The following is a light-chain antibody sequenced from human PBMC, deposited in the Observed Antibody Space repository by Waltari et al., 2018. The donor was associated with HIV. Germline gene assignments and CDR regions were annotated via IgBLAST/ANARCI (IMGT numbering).Light chain of an antibody. Sequence: AGRSQPPSVTKGLRQTATLTCTGNSNNVSYQGAAWLQQHQGHPPKLLSYRNNNRPSGISERLSASRSGNTASLPITGLQPEDEADYYCSAWDSSLSAWVFGGGTKLTVL. V-gene: IGLV10-54*01. CDR3: SAWDSSLSAWV. J-gene: IGLJ3*02. CDR1: SNNVSYQG. CDR2: RNN.